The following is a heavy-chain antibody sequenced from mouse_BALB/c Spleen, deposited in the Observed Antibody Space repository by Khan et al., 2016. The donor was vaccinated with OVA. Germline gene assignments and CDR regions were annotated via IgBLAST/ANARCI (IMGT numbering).Heavy chain of an antibody. CDR3: ARGASYWYFDV. J-gene: IGHJ1*01. V-gene: IGHV9-1*02. CDR2: INTYTGEP. Sequence: QIQLVQSGPELKKPGETVKISCKASGYTFTNYGMNWVKQAPGKGLKWMGWINTYTGEPTYTDDFKGRFAFSLETSASTAYLQINNIKNEDMATYFCARGASYWYFDVWAAGTTVTVSS. CDR1: GYTFTNYG.